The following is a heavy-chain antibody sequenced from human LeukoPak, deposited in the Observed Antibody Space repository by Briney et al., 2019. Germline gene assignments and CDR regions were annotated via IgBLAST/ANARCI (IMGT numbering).Heavy chain of an antibody. CDR2: IWYDGSNK. Sequence: GRSLSLSCAASGFTFSNYTMHWVRQAPGKGLEWVAVIWYDGSNKYYADSVKGRFTISRDNSKNTLYLQMNSLRAEDTAVYYCATERSNGDFDYWGQGTLVTVSS. CDR1: GFTFSNYT. J-gene: IGHJ4*02. D-gene: IGHD7-27*01. CDR3: ATERSNGDFDY. V-gene: IGHV3-33*08.